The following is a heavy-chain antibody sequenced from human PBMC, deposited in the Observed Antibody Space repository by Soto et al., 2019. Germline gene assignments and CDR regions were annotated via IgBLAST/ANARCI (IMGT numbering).Heavy chain of an antibody. CDR1: GGSIISGGYS. CDR3: ARASLIGTTFDY. J-gene: IGHJ4*02. V-gene: IGHV4-30-2*01. Sequence: ASETLSLTCAVSGGSIISGGYSCICIRQPPGKGLELIGYIYHSGSTYYNPSLKSRVTISVDGSKNQFSLKLSSVTAADTGVYYCARASLIGTTFDYWGQGTLVTVSS. CDR2: IYHSGST. D-gene: IGHD1-7*01.